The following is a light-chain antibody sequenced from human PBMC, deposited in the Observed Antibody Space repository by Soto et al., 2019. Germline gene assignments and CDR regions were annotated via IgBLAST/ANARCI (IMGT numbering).Light chain of an antibody. CDR3: SSSTTNNAHV. Sequence: QSVLTQPASISASPGQSISISCTGTSNDVGAFDYVSWYQQHPGKAPKLIIFEVFNRPSGVSTRFSGSKSGSTASLTISGVQAEDEADYFCSSSTTNNAHVFGGGTKLTVL. V-gene: IGLV2-14*01. CDR1: SNDVGAFDY. CDR2: EVF. J-gene: IGLJ2*01.